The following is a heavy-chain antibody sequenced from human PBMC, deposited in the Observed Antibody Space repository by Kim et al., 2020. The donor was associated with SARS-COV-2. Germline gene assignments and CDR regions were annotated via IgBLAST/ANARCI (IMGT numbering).Heavy chain of an antibody. D-gene: IGHD3-22*01. CDR2: IYYSGST. V-gene: IGHV4-59*01. J-gene: IGHJ4*02. Sequence: SETLSLTCTVSGGSISSYYWSWIRQPPGKGLEWIGYIYYSGSTNYNPSLKSRVTISVDTSKNQFSLKLSSVTAADTAVYYCAGSRDYYDSSGYYSYWGQGTLVTVSS. CDR3: AGSRDYYDSSGYYSY. CDR1: GGSISSYY.